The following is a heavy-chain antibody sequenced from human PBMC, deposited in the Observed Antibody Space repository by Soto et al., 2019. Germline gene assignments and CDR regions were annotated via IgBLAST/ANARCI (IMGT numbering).Heavy chain of an antibody. CDR3: AQTLGLAVAGPGRFDL. D-gene: IGHD6-19*01. Sequence: QVQLVQSGAEVKKPGSSVKVSCKASGGTFSNYAISWVRQAPGQGLEWMGGITPIFGTANYAQKIQGRVTITADKSMSTAYMELSRLRSEDTAVYYCAQTLGLAVAGPGRFDLWGRGTLVSVSS. V-gene: IGHV1-69*14. CDR1: GGTFSNYA. J-gene: IGHJ2*01. CDR2: ITPIFGTA.